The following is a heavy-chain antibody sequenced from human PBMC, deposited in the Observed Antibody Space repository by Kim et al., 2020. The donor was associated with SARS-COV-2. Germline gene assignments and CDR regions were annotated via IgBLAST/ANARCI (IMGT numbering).Heavy chain of an antibody. CDR3: AREGQQLGAFDI. CDR2: IYYSGST. CDR1: GGSISSGGYY. V-gene: IGHV4-31*03. D-gene: IGHD6-13*01. J-gene: IGHJ3*02. Sequence: SETLSLTCTVSGGSISSGGYYWSWIRQHPGKGLEWIGYIYYSGSTYYNPSLKSRVTISVDTSKNQFSLKLSSVTAADTAVYYCAREGQQLGAFDIWGQGTMVTVSS.